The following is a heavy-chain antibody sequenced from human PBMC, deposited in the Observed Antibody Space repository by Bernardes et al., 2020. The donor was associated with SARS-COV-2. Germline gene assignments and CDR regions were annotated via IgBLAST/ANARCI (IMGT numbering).Heavy chain of an antibody. V-gene: IGHV4-39*01. CDR1: GGTFTSASYF. CDR2: VYYTGTA. D-gene: IGHD4-4*01. Sequence: SETLSLTCSVSGGTFTSASYFWGWVRQSPGKRLEWIATVYYTGTAYYTPSLRSRATLSVDTSKRQFSLKLTSVTAADTAIYYCVRQPSNYVRSLGARGMDDWGQGTAVTVSS. CDR3: VRQPSNYVRSLGARGMDD. J-gene: IGHJ6*02.